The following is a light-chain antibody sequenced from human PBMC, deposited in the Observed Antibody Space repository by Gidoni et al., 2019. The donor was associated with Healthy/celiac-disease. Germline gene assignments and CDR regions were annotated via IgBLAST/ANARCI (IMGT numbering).Light chain of an antibody. CDR1: QSVSSSY. J-gene: IGKJ1*01. CDR2: GAS. Sequence: EIVLTQSPGTLSLSPWERATLSCRASQSVSSSYLAWYQQNPGQAPRLLIYGASSRATGIPDRFSGSGSGTDFTLTISRLEPEDFAVYYCQQYGSSPWTFGQGTKVEIK. V-gene: IGKV3-20*01. CDR3: QQYGSSPWT.